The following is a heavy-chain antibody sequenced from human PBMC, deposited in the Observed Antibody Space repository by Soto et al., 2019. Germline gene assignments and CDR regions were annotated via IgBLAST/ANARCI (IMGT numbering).Heavy chain of an antibody. CDR3: ARSPYSYGPIDY. Sequence: GGSLRLSCASSGFHVSSNYMSWVRQAPGKGLEWVSVIYSGGSTYYADSVKGRFTISRDNSKNTLYLQMNSLRAEDTAVYYCARSPYSYGPIDYWGQGTLVTVSS. J-gene: IGHJ4*02. CDR1: GFHVSSNY. CDR2: IYSGGST. D-gene: IGHD5-18*01. V-gene: IGHV3-66*01.